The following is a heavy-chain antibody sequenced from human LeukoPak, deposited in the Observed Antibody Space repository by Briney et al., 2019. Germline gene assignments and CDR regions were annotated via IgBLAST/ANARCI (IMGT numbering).Heavy chain of an antibody. Sequence: SETLSLTCTVSGGSISSGGYYWSWIRQHPGKGLEWIAYIYYSGSIYYNPSLKSRVTISVDTSKNQFSLKLSSVTAADTAVYYCARGRPHYYDILTGYIEAYYFDYWGQGTLVTVSS. CDR2: IYYSGSI. J-gene: IGHJ4*02. CDR1: GGSISSGGYY. D-gene: IGHD3-9*01. V-gene: IGHV4-31*03. CDR3: ARGRPHYYDILTGYIEAYYFDY.